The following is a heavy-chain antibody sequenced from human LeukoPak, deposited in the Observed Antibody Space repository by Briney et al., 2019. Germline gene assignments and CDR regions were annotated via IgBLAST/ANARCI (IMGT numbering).Heavy chain of an antibody. D-gene: IGHD3-10*01. CDR1: GGSISSYY. J-gene: IGHJ4*02. Sequence: SETLPLTCTVSGGSISSYYWSWIRQPPGKGLEWIGYIYYSGSTNYNPSLKSRVTISVDTSKNQFSLKLSSVTAADTAVYYCARLHGSGSPIDYWGQGTLVTVSS. V-gene: IGHV4-59*08. CDR2: IYYSGST. CDR3: ARLHGSGSPIDY.